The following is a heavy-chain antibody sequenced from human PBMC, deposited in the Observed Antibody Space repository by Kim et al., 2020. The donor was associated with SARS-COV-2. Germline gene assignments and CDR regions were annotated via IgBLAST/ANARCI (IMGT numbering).Heavy chain of an antibody. D-gene: IGHD3-3*02. J-gene: IGHJ6*02. CDR3: ARGSFGVVIPPGGYYYYGMDV. V-gene: IGHV1-69*04. CDR2: IIPILGIA. CDR1: GGTFSSYA. Sequence: SVKVSCKASGGTFSSYAISWVRQAPGQGLEWMGRIIPILGIANYAQKFQGRVTITADKSTSTAYMELSSLRSEDTAVYYCARGSFGVVIPPGGYYYYGMDVWGQGTTVTVSS.